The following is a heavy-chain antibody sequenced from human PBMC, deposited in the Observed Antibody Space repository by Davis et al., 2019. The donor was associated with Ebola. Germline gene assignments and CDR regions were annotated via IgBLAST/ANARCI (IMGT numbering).Heavy chain of an antibody. CDR1: GFTFSSYA. CDR2: ISYDGSNK. CDR3: ARDSAESITIFGVVISYYYYMDV. J-gene: IGHJ6*03. Sequence: PGGSLRLSCAASGFTFSSYAMHWVRQAPGKGLEWVAVISYDGSNKYYADSVKGRFTISRGNSKNTLYLQMNSLRAEDTAVYYCARDSAESITIFGVVISYYYYMDVWGKGTTVTVSS. D-gene: IGHD3-3*01. V-gene: IGHV3-30-3*01.